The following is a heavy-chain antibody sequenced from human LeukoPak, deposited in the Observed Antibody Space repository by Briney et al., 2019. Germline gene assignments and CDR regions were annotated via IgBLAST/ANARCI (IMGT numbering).Heavy chain of an antibody. Sequence: SETLSLTCAVSGYSISSGFLWGWIRQPPGRGLEWIGSIYRSGNTYYNPSLKSRITMSVDTSKNQFSLKLSSVTAADTAVYYCARDPRWLTPDCNTIGCYVNWFDPWGQGTLVTVSS. CDR3: ARDPRWLTPDCNTIGCYVNWFDP. D-gene: IGHD2-2*01. CDR1: GYSISSGFL. J-gene: IGHJ5*02. V-gene: IGHV4-38-2*02. CDR2: IYRSGNT.